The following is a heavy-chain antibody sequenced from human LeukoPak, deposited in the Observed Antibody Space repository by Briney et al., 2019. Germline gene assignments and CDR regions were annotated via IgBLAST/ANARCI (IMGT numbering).Heavy chain of an antibody. J-gene: IGHJ4*02. V-gene: IGHV1-69-2*01. CDR2: VDPEDGET. D-gene: IGHD3-3*01. Sequence: ATVKISCKVSGYTFTDYYMHWVQQAPGKGLEWMGLVDPEDGETIYAEKFQGRVTITADTSTDTAYMELSSLRSEDTAAYYCARVLRFLEWPFDYWGQGTLVTVSS. CDR1: GYTFTDYY. CDR3: ARVLRFLEWPFDY.